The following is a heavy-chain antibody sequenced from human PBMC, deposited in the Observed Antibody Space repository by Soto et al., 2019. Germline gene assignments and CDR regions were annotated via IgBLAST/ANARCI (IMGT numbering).Heavy chain of an antibody. CDR1: GGTFSSYA. D-gene: IGHD6-6*01. V-gene: IGHV1-69*13. CDR3: ARDRPSIAARHYYYGMDV. J-gene: IGHJ6*02. Sequence: SVKASCKASGGTFSSYAISWVRQAPGQGLEWMGGIIPIFGTANYAQKFQGRVTITADESTSTAYMELSSLRSEDTAVYYCARDRPSIAARHYYYGMDVWGQGTTVTVSS. CDR2: IIPIFGTA.